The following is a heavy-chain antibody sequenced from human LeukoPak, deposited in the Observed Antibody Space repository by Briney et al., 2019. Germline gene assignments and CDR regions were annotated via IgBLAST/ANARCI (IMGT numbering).Heavy chain of an antibody. Sequence: GGSLRLSSAASGFTFSSYAMSWVRQAPGKGLEWISAISGSGGSTYYADSVKGRFTISRDNSKNTLYLQMNSLRAEDTAVYYCAKTEMATIGFPDAFDIWGQGTMVTVSS. CDR2: ISGSGGST. CDR1: GFTFSSYA. V-gene: IGHV3-23*01. D-gene: IGHD5-24*01. J-gene: IGHJ3*02. CDR3: AKTEMATIGFPDAFDI.